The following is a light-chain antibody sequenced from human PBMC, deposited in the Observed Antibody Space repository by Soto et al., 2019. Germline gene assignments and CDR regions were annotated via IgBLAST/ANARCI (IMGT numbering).Light chain of an antibody. CDR1: SSNIGSKT. J-gene: IGLJ1*01. CDR2: NSY. Sequence: QSVLTQPPSASGTPGQRVTTSCSGSSSNIGSKTVNWYQQLPGTVPKLLIYNSYRRPSGVPDRFSASKSGTSASLAISGLQSEDEADYYCSSWDASLNGYVFGTGTKVTVL. V-gene: IGLV1-44*01. CDR3: SSWDASLNGYV.